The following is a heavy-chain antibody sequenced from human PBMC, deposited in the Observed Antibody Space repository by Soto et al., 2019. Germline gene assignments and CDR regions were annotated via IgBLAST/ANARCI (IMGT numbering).Heavy chain of an antibody. D-gene: IGHD5-18*01. CDR1: GGSISSYY. Sequence: SETLSLTCTVSGGSISSYYWSWIRQPPGKGLEWIGYIYYSGSTNYNPSLKSRVTISVDTSKNQFSLKLSSVTAADTAVYYCARDKGRTAMVLKYYYYYGMDVWGQGTTVTAP. CDR3: ARDKGRTAMVLKYYYYYGMDV. J-gene: IGHJ6*02. CDR2: IYYSGST. V-gene: IGHV4-59*12.